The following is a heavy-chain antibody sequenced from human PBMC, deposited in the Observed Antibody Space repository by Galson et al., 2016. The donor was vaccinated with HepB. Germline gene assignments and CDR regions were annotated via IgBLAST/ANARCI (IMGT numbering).Heavy chain of an antibody. CDR2: ISPGDSDT. D-gene: IGHD4-11*01. J-gene: IGHJ4*02. CDR1: GYSFSSYW. Sequence: QSGAEVKKPGESLKISCKGSGYSFSSYWIGWVRQMPGKGLEWMGIISPGDSDTRYSPSFQDQVTLAVDKAINTAYMQWSSLKASDSGIYYCARRPPVTGRSGHYFDSWGQGTLVTVSS. V-gene: IGHV5-51*01. CDR3: ARRPPVTGRSGHYFDS.